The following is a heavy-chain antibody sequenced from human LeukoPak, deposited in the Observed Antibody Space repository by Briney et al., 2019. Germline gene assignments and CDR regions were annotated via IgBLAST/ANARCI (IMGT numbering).Heavy chain of an antibody. Sequence: SETLSLTCAVYGGSFSGYYWSWIRQPPGKGLEWIGEINHSGSTYYNPSLKSRVTISVDTSKNQFSLKLSSVTAADTAVYYCARHDYYYYYMDVWGKGTTVTASS. CDR1: GGSFSGYY. CDR2: INHSGST. CDR3: ARHDYYYYYMDV. V-gene: IGHV4-34*01. J-gene: IGHJ6*03.